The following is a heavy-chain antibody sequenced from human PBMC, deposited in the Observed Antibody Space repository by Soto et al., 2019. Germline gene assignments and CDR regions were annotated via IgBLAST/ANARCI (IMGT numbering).Heavy chain of an antibody. V-gene: IGHV3-23*01. CDR1: GFTFSSYA. CDR3: EKSPSDDFWSGGYMAV. CDR2: ISGSGGST. D-gene: IGHD3-3*01. Sequence: EVQLLESGGGLVQPGGSLRLSCAASGFTFSSYAMSWVRQAPGKGLEWVSAISGSGGSTYYADSVKGRFTISRDNSKTTMYLQMNRMRAEDKAVYYCEKSPSDDFWSGGYMAVWGKGTTVTVSS. J-gene: IGHJ6*03.